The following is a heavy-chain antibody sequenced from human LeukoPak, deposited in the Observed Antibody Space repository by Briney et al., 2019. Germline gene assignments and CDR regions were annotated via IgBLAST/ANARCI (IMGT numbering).Heavy chain of an antibody. CDR1: GGSISGYY. CDR2: IYYTGST. D-gene: IGHD2/OR15-2a*01. CDR3: ARDADFRRYYYMDV. J-gene: IGHJ6*03. V-gene: IGHV4-59*01. Sequence: SETLSLTCTVSGGSISGYYWYWIRQPPGKGLEWIGYIYYTGSTNYNPSLKSRVTISVDTSKNQFSLKLSSVTAADTAVYYCARDADFRRYYYMDVWGKGTTVTVSS.